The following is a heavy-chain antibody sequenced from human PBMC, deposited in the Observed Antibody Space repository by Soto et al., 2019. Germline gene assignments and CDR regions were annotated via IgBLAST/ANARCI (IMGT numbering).Heavy chain of an antibody. CDR2: IIPIFGTA. CDR3: ARDRIVGGDYSAYYYYGMDV. J-gene: IGHJ6*02. Sequence: GSSVKVSCKASGGTFSSYAISWVLQAPGQGLEWMGGIIPIFGTANYAQKFQGRVTITADESTSTAYMELSSLRSEDTAVYYCARDRIVGGDYSAYYYYGMDVWGQGTTVT. V-gene: IGHV1-69*13. D-gene: IGHD4-17*01. CDR1: GGTFSSYA.